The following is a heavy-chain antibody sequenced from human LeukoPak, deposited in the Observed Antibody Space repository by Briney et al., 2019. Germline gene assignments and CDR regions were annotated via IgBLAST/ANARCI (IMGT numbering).Heavy chain of an antibody. CDR1: RGSISGYY. V-gene: IGHV4-34*01. J-gene: IGHJ4*02. D-gene: IGHD7-27*01. Sequence: SETLSLTCAVSRGSISGYYWNWLRQSPGKGLEWIGDVNHGGSTNYSPSLRSRVTISLDTSNNHFSLNVSSVTAADTAVYYCARGRKLHPTMGTYYLDYWGQGALVTVSS. CDR2: VNHGGST. CDR3: ARGRKLHPTMGTYYLDY.